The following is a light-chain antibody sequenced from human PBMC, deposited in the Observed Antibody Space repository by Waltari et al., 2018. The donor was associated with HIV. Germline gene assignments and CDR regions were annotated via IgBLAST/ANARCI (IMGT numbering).Light chain of an antibody. Sequence: DIQMTQSPSTLPASVGDRVTITCRASQNVSSWLAWYQQKPGKAPNLLIYQASILHSGVPSRFSGSGSGTEFTLTISSLQPDDFAAYSCQQYKNYPYTFGQGTELEIK. J-gene: IGKJ2*01. CDR2: QAS. CDR1: QNVSSW. V-gene: IGKV1-5*03. CDR3: QQYKNYPYT.